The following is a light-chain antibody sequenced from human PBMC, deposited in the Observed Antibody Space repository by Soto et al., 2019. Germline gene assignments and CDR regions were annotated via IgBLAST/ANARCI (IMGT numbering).Light chain of an antibody. CDR1: RSNIGSQV. J-gene: IGLJ2*01. V-gene: IGLV1-44*01. CDR3: ATWDDSLGGPV. Sequence: QSVLTQPPSASGAPGQRVTISCSGSRSNIGSQVVQWFQHLPGTAPKLLIQNNSERPSGVPDRFSGSKSGTSASLAISGPQSEDGGVYFCATWDDSLGGPVFGGGTKLTVL. CDR2: NNS.